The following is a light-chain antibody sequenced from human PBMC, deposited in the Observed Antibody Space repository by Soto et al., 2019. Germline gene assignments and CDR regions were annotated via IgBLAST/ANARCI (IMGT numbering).Light chain of an antibody. Sequence: EVVLTQSPGTLSLSPGERATLSCRASQSVTSNYLAWYQQKPGQAPRLLIYGASSRASDIPARFSGSGSGTDFTLTISRLEPEDFALYYCQQYVTSPVTFGQGTKVDIK. CDR3: QQYVTSPVT. J-gene: IGKJ2*01. V-gene: IGKV3-20*01. CDR1: QSVTSNY. CDR2: GAS.